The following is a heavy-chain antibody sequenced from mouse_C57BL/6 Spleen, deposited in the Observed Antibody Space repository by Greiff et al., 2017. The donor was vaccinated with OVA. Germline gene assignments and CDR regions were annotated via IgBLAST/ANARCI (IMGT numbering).Heavy chain of an antibody. Sequence: QVQLQQSGAELVRPGASVKLSCKASGYTFTDYYINWVKQRPGQGLEWIARIYPGSGNTYYNEKFKGKATLTAEKSSSTAYMQLSSLTSEDSAVYFCARSGGYSNFLAYWGQGTLVTVSA. CDR1: GYTFTDYY. V-gene: IGHV1-76*01. D-gene: IGHD2-5*01. CDR2: IYPGSGNT. J-gene: IGHJ3*01. CDR3: ARSGGYSNFLAY.